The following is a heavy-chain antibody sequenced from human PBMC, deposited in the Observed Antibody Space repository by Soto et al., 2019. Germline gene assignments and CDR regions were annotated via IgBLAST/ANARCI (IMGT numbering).Heavy chain of an antibody. CDR2: LSYDGNTK. Sequence: GPLRLPWAASGLTFSHCGFHWVSQAQGKGLEWVAFLSYDGNTKYYADSVKGRFSLSRDNSKSTLYLQMSSLRAEDTAVYYGAKESPHIAVHFDYWGQGSLVTVSS. CDR1: GLTFSHCG. D-gene: IGHD6-19*01. V-gene: IGHV3-30*02. CDR3: AKESPHIAVHFDY. J-gene: IGHJ4*02.